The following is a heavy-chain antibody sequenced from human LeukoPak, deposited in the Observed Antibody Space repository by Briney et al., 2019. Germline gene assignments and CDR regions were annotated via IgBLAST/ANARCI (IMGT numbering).Heavy chain of an antibody. CDR1: GFTLSTYA. CDR3: ARTSALQHDAFDI. J-gene: IGHJ3*02. Sequence: GGSLRLSCAASGFTLSTYAMNWVRQAPGKGLEWVSYISSSGSTIYYADSVKGRFTNSRDNAKNSLYLQMNSLRAEDTAVYYCARTSALQHDAFDIWGQGTMVTVSS. V-gene: IGHV3-48*03. CDR2: ISSSGSTI. D-gene: IGHD5-24*01.